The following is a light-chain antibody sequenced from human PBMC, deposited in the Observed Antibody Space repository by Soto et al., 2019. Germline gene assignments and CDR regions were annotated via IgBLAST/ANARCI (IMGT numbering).Light chain of an antibody. Sequence: EIVLTQSPGTLSSSPGERATLSCRASQSVSSSQLGWYQQKPGQAPRLLIYGASSRATGIPDRFSGSGSGTDFTLTISRLEPEDFAVYYCQQYGNSPYTFGQGTNLEIK. CDR1: QSVSSSQ. CDR2: GAS. V-gene: IGKV3-20*01. CDR3: QQYGNSPYT. J-gene: IGKJ2*01.